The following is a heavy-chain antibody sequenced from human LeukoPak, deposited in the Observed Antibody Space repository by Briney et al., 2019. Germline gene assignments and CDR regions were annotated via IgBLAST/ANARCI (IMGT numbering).Heavy chain of an antibody. Sequence: GGSLRLSCAASGFTFSNHGMNWVRQAPGKGLEWLSGVSPPGGGTYYADSVKGQFTISRDDSKNTLSLQMNSLRVEDTAVYYCARDLAWGAFDYWGQGTLVTVSS. CDR3: ARDLAWGAFDY. J-gene: IGHJ4*02. CDR2: VSPPGGGT. V-gene: IGHV3-23*01. CDR1: GFTFSNHG. D-gene: IGHD7-27*01.